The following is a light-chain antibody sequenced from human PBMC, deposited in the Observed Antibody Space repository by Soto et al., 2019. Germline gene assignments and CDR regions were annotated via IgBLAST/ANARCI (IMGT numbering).Light chain of an antibody. J-gene: IGLJ2*01. CDR2: RNN. CDR3: AAWDDSLSGVV. V-gene: IGLV1-47*01. Sequence: QAVVTQPPSASGTPGQRVTISCSGSSSNIGSNFIYWYQQLPGTAPKLLIYRNNERPSGVPDRFSGSKSGTSASLAISGLRSEDEADYHCAAWDDSLSGVVFGGGTQLPVL. CDR1: SSNIGSNF.